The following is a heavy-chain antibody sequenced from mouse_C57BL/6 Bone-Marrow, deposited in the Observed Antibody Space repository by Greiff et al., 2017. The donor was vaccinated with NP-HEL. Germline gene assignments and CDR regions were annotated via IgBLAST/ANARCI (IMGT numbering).Heavy chain of an antibody. CDR2: INPYNGGT. V-gene: IGHV1-19*01. Sequence: EVQLQESGPVLVKPGASVKMSCKASGYTFTDYYMNWVKQSHGKSLEWIGVINPYNGGTSYNQKFKGKATLTVDKSSSTAYMELNSLTSEDSAVYYCARDYNGSLWYFDVWGTGTTVTVSS. D-gene: IGHD1-1*01. CDR1: GYTFTDYY. CDR3: ARDYNGSLWYFDV. J-gene: IGHJ1*03.